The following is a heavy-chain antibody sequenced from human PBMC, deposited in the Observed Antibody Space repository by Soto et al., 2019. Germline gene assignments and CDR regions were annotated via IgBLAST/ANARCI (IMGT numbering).Heavy chain of an antibody. CDR2: ISGSGGST. CDR3: AKDRAPITMVREYFDY. D-gene: IGHD3-10*01. V-gene: IGHV3-23*01. J-gene: IGHJ4*02. CDR1: GFTFSSYA. Sequence: EVQLLESGGGLVQPGGSLRLSCAASGFTFSSYAMSWVRQAPGKGLEWVSAISGSGGSTYYADSVKGRFTISRDNSKNTLYLQMNSLRAEDTAVYYCAKDRAPITMVREYFDYWGQGTLVTVSS.